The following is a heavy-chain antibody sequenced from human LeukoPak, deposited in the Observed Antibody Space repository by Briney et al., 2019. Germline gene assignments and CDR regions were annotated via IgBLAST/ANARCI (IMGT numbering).Heavy chain of an antibody. J-gene: IGHJ4*02. CDR3: ARERGVGWFGELSGIDY. D-gene: IGHD3-10*01. V-gene: IGHV1-69*06. CDR2: IIPIFGTA. CDR1: GGTFSSYA. Sequence: ASVKVSCKASGGTFSSYAISWVRQAPGQGLEWMGGIIPIFGTANYAQKFRGRVTITADKSTSTAYMELSSLRSEDTAVYYCARERGVGWFGELSGIDYWGQGTLVTVSS.